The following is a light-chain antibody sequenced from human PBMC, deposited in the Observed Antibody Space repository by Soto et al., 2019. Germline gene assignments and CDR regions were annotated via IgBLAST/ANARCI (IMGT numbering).Light chain of an antibody. J-gene: IGLJ1*01. V-gene: IGLV2-23*01. CDR2: EGS. CDR1: SSDFGSYNL. Sequence: QSALTQPASVSGSPGQSITISCTGTSSDFGSYNLVSWYQQHPGTAPKLMIYEGSKRPSGISNRFSGSKSGNAASLTISGLQAEDEADYYCCSYVDSTTSYVFGTGTKVTVL. CDR3: CSYVDSTTSYV.